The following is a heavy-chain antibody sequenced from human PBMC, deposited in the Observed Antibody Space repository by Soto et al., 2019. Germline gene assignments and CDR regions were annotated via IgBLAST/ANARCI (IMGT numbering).Heavy chain of an antibody. J-gene: IGHJ6*02. CDR2: IIPILGTA. Sequence: SSVKVSWKASGGTLSIYLSGWGRLTTGKGLEWMGGIIPILGTANYAQKFQGRGTITADDSTSTAYMELSRLRSEDTAVYFCAKRRQNYYYDSGMGVWAQPPTGTVSS. CDR3: AKRRQNYYYDSGMGV. CDR1: GGTLSIYL. V-gene: IGHV1-69*01.